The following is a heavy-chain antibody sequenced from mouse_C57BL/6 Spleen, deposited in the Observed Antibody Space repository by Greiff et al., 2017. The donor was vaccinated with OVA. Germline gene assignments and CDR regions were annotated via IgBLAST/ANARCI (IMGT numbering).Heavy chain of an antibody. Sequence: EVQLQESGGGLVKPGGSLKLSCAASGFTFSSYAMSWVRQTPEKRLEWVATISDGGSYTYYPDNVKGRFTISRDNAKNNLYLQMSHLKSEDTAMYYCARAPHYGSSWGGAMDYWGQGTSVTVSS. CDR3: ARAPHYGSSWGGAMDY. J-gene: IGHJ4*01. CDR1: GFTFSSYA. D-gene: IGHD1-1*01. CDR2: ISDGGSYT. V-gene: IGHV5-4*01.